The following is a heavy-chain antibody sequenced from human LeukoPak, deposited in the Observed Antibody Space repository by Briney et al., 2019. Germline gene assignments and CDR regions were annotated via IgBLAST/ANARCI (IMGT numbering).Heavy chain of an antibody. CDR2: ISSSSSYI. CDR3: ARRSEPVTTSFIDY. CDR1: GFTFSSYS. D-gene: IGHD4-17*01. V-gene: IGHV3-21*01. Sequence: GGSLRLSCAASGFTFSSYSMNWVRQAPGKGLEWVSSISSSSSYIYYADSVKGRFTISRDNAKNSLYLQMNSLRAEDTAVYYCARRSEPVTTSFIDYWGQGTLVTVSS. J-gene: IGHJ4*02.